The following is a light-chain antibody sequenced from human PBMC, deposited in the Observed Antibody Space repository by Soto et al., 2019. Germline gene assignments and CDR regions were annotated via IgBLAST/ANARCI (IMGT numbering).Light chain of an antibody. CDR1: QSISSW. CDR2: DAS. J-gene: IGKJ1*01. CDR3: QQYNSYS. Sequence: QMTQSPSTLSASVGDRVTIICRASQSISSWLAWYQQKPGKAPKLLIYDASSLESGVPSRFSGSGSGTEFTLTISSLQPDDFATYYCQQYNSYSFGQGTKVDIK. V-gene: IGKV1-5*02.